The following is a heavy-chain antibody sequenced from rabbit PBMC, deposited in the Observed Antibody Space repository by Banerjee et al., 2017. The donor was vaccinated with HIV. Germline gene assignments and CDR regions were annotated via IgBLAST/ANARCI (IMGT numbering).Heavy chain of an antibody. CDR2: IDPVFGNT. Sequence: QLKETGGGLVQPGGSLTLSCNASGFDFSSYYMSWVRQAPGKGLEWIGCIDPVFGNTYYASWVDGRFTISSHNAQNTLYLQLNSLTAADTATYFCARAGYGGSGYAEYFNLWGPGTLVTVS. CDR1: GFDFSSYY. CDR3: ARAGYGGSGYAEYFNL. J-gene: IGHJ4*01. D-gene: IGHD8-1*01. V-gene: IGHV1S7*01.